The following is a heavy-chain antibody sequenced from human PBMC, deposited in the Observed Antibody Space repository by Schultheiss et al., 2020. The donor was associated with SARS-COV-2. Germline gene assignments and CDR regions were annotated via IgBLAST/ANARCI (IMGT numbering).Heavy chain of an antibody. J-gene: IGHJ4*02. CDR1: GGTFSSYG. CDR2: IIPIFGTA. Sequence: SVKVSCKASGGTFSSYGISWVRQAPGQGLEWMGGIIPIFGTANYAQKFQGRVTITADESTSTAYMELSSLRSEDTAVYYCARGIQLWLRSPFDYWGQGTLVTVSS. V-gene: IGHV1-69*13. CDR3: ARGIQLWLRSPFDY. D-gene: IGHD5-18*01.